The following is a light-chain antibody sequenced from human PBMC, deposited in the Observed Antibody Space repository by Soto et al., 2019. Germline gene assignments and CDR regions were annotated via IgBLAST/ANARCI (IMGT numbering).Light chain of an antibody. J-gene: IGLJ3*02. Sequence: QSALTQPASVSGSPGQSITISCTGTNSDVGGYNYVSWYQQHPGRAPKVMIYEVTKRPAGASIRFSGSKSGNTASLSISGLPSEDEADYYCSSFTSSKTWVFGGGTKLTVL. CDR3: SSFTSSKTWV. CDR2: EVT. V-gene: IGLV2-14*01. CDR1: NSDVGGYNY.